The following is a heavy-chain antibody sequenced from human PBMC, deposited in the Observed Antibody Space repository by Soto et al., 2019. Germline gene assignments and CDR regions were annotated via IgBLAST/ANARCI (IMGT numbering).Heavy chain of an antibody. CDR3: VKDEGGPKWFGESKPAKNYFDY. CDR1: GGTFSSYA. D-gene: IGHD3-10*01. CDR2: IIPIFGTA. V-gene: IGHV1-69*13. Sequence: SVKVSCKASGGTFSSYAISWVRQAPGQGLEWMGGIIPIFGTANYAQKFQSRVTITADESTSTAYMELSSLRSEDTAVYYCVKDEGGPKWFGESKPAKNYFDYWGQGTLVTVSS. J-gene: IGHJ4*02.